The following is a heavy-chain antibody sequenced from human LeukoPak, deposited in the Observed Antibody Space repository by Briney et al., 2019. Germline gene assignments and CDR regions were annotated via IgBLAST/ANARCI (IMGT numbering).Heavy chain of an antibody. D-gene: IGHD2-15*01. J-gene: IGHJ6*04. CDR2: IWYDGSNK. CDR1: GFTFSSYG. Sequence: RGSLRLSCAASGFTFSSYGMHWVRQAPGKGLEWVAVIWYDGSNKYYADSVKGRFTISRDNSKNTLYLQMNSLRAEDTAVYYCARSYCSGGSCSYYYYYGMDVWGKGTTVTVSS. CDR3: ARSYCSGGSCSYYYYYGMDV. V-gene: IGHV3-33*01.